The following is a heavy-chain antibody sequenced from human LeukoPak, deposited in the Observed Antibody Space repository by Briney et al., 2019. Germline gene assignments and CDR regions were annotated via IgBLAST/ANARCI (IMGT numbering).Heavy chain of an antibody. Sequence: ASVTVSCKASGGTXSIYAISWVRQAPGQGLEWMGGIIPIFGTANYAQKFQGRVTITADESTSTAYMELSSLRSEDTAVYYCARDPFTMVRGVIGWFDPWGQGTLVTVSS. CDR2: IIPIFGTA. CDR3: ARDPFTMVRGVIGWFDP. J-gene: IGHJ5*02. D-gene: IGHD3-10*01. CDR1: GGTXSIYA. V-gene: IGHV1-69*13.